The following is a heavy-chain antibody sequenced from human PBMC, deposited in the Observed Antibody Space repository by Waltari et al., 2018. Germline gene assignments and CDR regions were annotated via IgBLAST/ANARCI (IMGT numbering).Heavy chain of an antibody. CDR1: GGTFSSYA. J-gene: IGHJ4*02. V-gene: IGHV1-69*14. CDR3: ARNGVKGYYFDY. CDR2: IIPIFGTA. D-gene: IGHD2-8*01. Sequence: QVQLVQSGAEVKKPGSSVKVSCKASGGTFSSYAISWVRQAPGQGLEWMGGIIPIFGTANNAQKFQGRVTSTADKSTSTAYMELSSLRSEDTGVYYCARNGVKGYYFDYWGQGTLVTVSS.